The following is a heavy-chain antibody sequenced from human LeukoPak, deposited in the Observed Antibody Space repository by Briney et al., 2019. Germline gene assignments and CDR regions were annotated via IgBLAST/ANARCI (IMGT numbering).Heavy chain of an antibody. CDR3: VRDSTVGAAYFDL. CDR2: IRYDGSDE. V-gene: IGHV3-30*02. Sequence: PGGSLRLSCAASRFLFASYGMHWVRQAPGKGLEWVAFIRYDGSDEYYADSVRDRFTISRDNSKKTLSLQMTTLRPDDTAVYYCVRDSTVGAAYFDLWGQGALVAVSS. D-gene: IGHD6-13*01. CDR1: RFLFASYG. J-gene: IGHJ4*02.